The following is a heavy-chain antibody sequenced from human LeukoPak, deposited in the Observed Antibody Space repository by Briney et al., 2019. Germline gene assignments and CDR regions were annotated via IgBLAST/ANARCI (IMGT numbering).Heavy chain of an antibody. Sequence: SSETLSLTCTVSGGSISSHYWRWIRQPPGKGLEWIGYLYDYGRTKHNPSLNSQLTLSADTSKNQFSLRLSSVTAADTAVYFCATIKRGNIFGYFDFWGQGILVAVSS. D-gene: IGHD5-18*01. V-gene: IGHV4-59*11. CDR2: LYDYGRT. J-gene: IGHJ4*02. CDR3: ATIKRGNIFGYFDF. CDR1: GGSISSHY.